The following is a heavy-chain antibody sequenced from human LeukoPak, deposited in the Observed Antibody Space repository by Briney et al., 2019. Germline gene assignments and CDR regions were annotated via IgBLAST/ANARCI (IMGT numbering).Heavy chain of an antibody. D-gene: IGHD3-22*01. CDR2: IYYSGST. CDR3: ARYYYDSSGYSTLDY. J-gene: IGHJ4*02. V-gene: IGHV4-61*05. CDR1: GGSISSSSYY. Sequence: PSETLSLTCTVSGGSISSSSYYWGWIRQPPGKGLEWIGYIYYSGSTNYNPSLKSRVTISVDTSKNQFSLKLSSVTAADTAVYYCARYYYDSSGYSTLDYWGQGTLVTVSS.